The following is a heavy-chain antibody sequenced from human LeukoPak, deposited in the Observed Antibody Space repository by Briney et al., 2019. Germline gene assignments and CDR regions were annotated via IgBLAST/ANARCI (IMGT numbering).Heavy chain of an antibody. CDR2: IKPDGSDT. Sequence: PGGSLRLSCGASGFTFTTHWIHWVRQAPGKGLVWVSRIKPDGSDTNYADSVKGRFTISRDNAKNTVYLQTNSLRAEDTAVYYCARGKYGGYFIDYWGQGTLVTVSS. V-gene: IGHV3-74*01. D-gene: IGHD5-12*01. J-gene: IGHJ4*02. CDR3: ARGKYGGYFIDY. CDR1: GFTFTTHW.